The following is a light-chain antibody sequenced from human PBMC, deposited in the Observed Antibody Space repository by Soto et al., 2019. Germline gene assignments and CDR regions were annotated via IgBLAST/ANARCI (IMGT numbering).Light chain of an antibody. CDR1: QTVSNTY. V-gene: IGKV3-20*01. J-gene: IGKJ4*01. CDR2: GAS. Sequence: EIVLTQFPGALSLSPGARVTLSCRASQTVSNTYLDWYQQKSGQAPKFLIYGASNRATGIPARFSGSGSGTDFTRTISSLEPEDFAVYYCQQYGALPPTFGGGTKVEIK. CDR3: QQYGALPPT.